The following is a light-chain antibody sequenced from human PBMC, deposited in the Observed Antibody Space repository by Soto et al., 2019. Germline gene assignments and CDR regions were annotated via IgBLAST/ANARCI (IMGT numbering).Light chain of an antibody. CDR3: QQYGSPGT. CDR1: QSVSSNY. CDR2: GAF. V-gene: IGKV3-20*01. Sequence: VMTQSPHTLSASPGVRATLSSLASQSVSSNYLAWYQQKPGQAPRLLIYGAFKRATGIPDRFSGSGSGTDFTLTISRLEPDDFAVYYCQQYGSPGTFGQGTKVDIK. J-gene: IGKJ1*01.